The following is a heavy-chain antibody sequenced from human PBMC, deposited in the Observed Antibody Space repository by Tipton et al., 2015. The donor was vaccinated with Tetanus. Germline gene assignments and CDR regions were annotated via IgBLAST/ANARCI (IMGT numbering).Heavy chain of an antibody. V-gene: IGHV1-69*01. CDR2: IIPIFGTA. CDR1: GGTFSSYA. Sequence: QLVQSGPEVKKPGSSVKVPCKASGGTFSSYAISWVRQAPGQGLEWMGGIIPIFGTANYAQKFQGRVTITADESTSTAYMELNSLRAEDTAVYYCARAMYGGNSNWFDPWGQGTLVTVSS. D-gene: IGHD4-23*01. J-gene: IGHJ5*02. CDR3: ARAMYGGNSNWFDP.